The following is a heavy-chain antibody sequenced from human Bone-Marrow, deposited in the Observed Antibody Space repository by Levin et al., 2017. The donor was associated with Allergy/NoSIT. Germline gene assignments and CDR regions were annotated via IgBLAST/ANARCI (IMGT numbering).Heavy chain of an antibody. Sequence: GESLKISCAASGFTFSSYWMSWVRQAPGKGLEWVANIKQDGSEKYYVDSVKGRFTISRDNAKNSLYLQMNSLRAEDTAVYYCARGDVDTAMALTYYFDYWGQGTLVTVSS. J-gene: IGHJ4*02. CDR3: ARGDVDTAMALTYYFDY. CDR2: IKQDGSEK. D-gene: IGHD5-18*01. CDR1: GFTFSSYW. V-gene: IGHV3-7*01.